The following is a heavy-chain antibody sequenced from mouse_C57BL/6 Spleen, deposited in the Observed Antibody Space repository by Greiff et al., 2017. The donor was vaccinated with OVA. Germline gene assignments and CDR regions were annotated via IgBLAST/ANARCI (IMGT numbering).Heavy chain of an antibody. D-gene: IGHD2-3*01. V-gene: IGHV5-12*01. CDR2: ISNGGGST. CDR3: ARPDGYYPSY. J-gene: IGHJ3*01. CDR1: GFTFSDYY. Sequence: EVNVVESGGGLVQPGGSLKLSCAASGFTFSDYYMSWVRQTPEKRLEWVAYISNGGGSTYYPDTVKGRFTISRDNAKNTLYLQMSRLKSEDTAMYYCARPDGYYPSYWGQGTLVTVSA.